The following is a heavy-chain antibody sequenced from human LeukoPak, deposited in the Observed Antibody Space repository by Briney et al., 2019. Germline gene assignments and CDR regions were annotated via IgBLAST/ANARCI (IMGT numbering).Heavy chain of an antibody. J-gene: IGHJ6*02. V-gene: IGHV4-34*01. CDR1: GGSFSGYY. CDR3: ARGATRDRYYDYGMDV. CDR2: INHSGST. Sequence: SETLSLTCAVYGGSFSGYYWSWIRQPPGKGLEWIGEINHSGSTNYNPSLKSRVTISVDTSKNQFSLKLSSVTAADTAVYYCARGATRDRYYDYGMDVWGQGTTVTVSS.